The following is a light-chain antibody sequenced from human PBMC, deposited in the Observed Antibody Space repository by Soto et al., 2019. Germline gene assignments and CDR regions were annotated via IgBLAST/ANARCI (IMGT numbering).Light chain of an antibody. Sequence: QSALTQPPSASGSPGQAVTISCTGMSSGVGGYNYVSWYEHHPGKAPKLMVYEVTNRPSGVPDRFSGSKSGNTASLTVSGLQAEDEADYFCSLYAGSNPVLFGGGTKLTVL. CDR3: SLYAGSNPVL. CDR2: EVT. CDR1: SSGVGGYNY. V-gene: IGLV2-8*01. J-gene: IGLJ2*01.